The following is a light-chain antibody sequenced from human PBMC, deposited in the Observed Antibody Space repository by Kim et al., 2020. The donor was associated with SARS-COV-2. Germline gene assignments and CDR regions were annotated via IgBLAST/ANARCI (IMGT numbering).Light chain of an antibody. CDR3: QKDNSAPIT. CDR2: ATS. Sequence: ASVGARVTITCRASQGVSNYLAWYQQKPGKVPKLLIYATSTLQSGVPSRFSGSGSGTDFTLTISSLQPEDVATYYCQKDNSAPITFGQGTRLEIK. CDR1: QGVSNY. J-gene: IGKJ5*01. V-gene: IGKV1-27*01.